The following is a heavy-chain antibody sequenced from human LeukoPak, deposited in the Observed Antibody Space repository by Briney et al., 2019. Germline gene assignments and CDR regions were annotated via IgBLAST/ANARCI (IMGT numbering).Heavy chain of an antibody. J-gene: IGHJ5*02. CDR1: GFSLSTSGVG. Sequence: ESGPTLVKPTQTLTLTCTFSGFSLSTSGVGVGWIRQPPGKALEWLALIYWDDDKRYSPSLKSRLTITKDTSKNQVVLTMTNMDPVDTATYYCVHRQPDCSGDSCYGWFDPWGQGTLVTVSS. CDR2: IYWDDDK. V-gene: IGHV2-5*02. D-gene: IGHD2-15*01. CDR3: VHRQPDCSGDSCYGWFDP.